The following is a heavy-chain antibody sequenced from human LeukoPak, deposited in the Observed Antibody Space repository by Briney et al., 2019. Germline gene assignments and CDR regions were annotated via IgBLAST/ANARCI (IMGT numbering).Heavy chain of an antibody. V-gene: IGHV1-8*01. CDR2: MNPNSGNT. CDR1: GYTFTSYD. Sequence: ASAKVSCKASGYTFTSYDINWVRQAPGQGLEWMGWMNPNSGNTGYAQKFQGRVTMTRNTSISTAYMELSSLRSGDTAVYYCARAGDTAMEFDYWGQGTLVTVSS. CDR3: ARAGDTAMEFDY. J-gene: IGHJ4*02. D-gene: IGHD5-18*01.